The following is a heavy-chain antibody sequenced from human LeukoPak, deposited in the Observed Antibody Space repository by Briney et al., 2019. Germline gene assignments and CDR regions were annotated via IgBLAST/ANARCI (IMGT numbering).Heavy chain of an antibody. CDR1: GFTFSSYW. CDR2: INSDGSST. Sequence: GGSLRLSCAASGFTFSSYWMHWVRQAPGKGLVWVSRINSDGSSTSYADSVKGRFTISRDNAKNTLYLQMNSLRAEDTAVYYFAKVQNTIRFLDPPPPDYWGQGTLVTVSS. J-gene: IGHJ4*02. V-gene: IGHV3-74*01. CDR3: AKVQNTIRFLDPPPPDY. D-gene: IGHD3-3*01.